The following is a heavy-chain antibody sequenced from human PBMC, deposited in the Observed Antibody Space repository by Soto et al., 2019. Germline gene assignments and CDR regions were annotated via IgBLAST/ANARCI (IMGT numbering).Heavy chain of an antibody. J-gene: IGHJ4*02. CDR1: GFTFSMYW. D-gene: IGHD1-26*01. V-gene: IGHV3-74*01. Sequence: GGSLRLSCVVSGFTFSMYWMHWVRQVPGHSPFWVSRISDDETTTNYADSVRGRFTISRDNSKNTLYLQMNNLKPDDTAIYYCTRGRRAYSSGRGAHWGQGTTVAVSS. CDR2: ISDDETTT. CDR3: TRGRRAYSSGRGAH.